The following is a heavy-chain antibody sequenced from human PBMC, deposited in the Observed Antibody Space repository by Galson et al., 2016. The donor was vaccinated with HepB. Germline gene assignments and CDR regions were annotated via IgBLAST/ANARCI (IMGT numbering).Heavy chain of an antibody. CDR3: ARELRPLGFDP. CDR1: GGTFTSYS. J-gene: IGHJ5*02. V-gene: IGHV1-69*13. Sequence: SVKVSCKASGGTFTSYSVSWVRQAPGQGLEWIGGIIPIFGRAIYAQQFQGRVTITADESTSKVYMELSSLRSEDTAVYYCARELRPLGFDPWGQGTLVTVSS. CDR2: IIPIFGRA.